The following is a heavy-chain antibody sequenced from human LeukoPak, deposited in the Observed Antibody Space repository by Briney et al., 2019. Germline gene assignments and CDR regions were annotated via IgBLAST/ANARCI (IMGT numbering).Heavy chain of an antibody. V-gene: IGHV3-30*18. CDR2: LSSEGSNK. CDR1: GFTSGSYA. D-gene: IGHD3-3*01. Sequence: GGPLRPSWAASGFTSGSYAMHWARQAQGKGLEGGAVLSSEGSNKYYADSVKGRFSISRDNSKNTLYLQMNSLRAEDTAVYYCAKDHYVFWSGYSVSHFDYWGQGTLVTVSS. CDR3: AKDHYVFWSGYSVSHFDY. J-gene: IGHJ4*02.